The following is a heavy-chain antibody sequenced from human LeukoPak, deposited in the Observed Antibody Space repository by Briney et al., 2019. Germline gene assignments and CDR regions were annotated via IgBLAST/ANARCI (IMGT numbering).Heavy chain of an antibody. V-gene: IGHV3-7*05. Sequence: GGSLRLSCAASGFTFSNYWMNWVRQAPGKGREWVANIKTDGSETYYVDSVKGRFTISRDNAKNSVYLQMNSLRAEDTAIYYCARTGKFDSWGQGTLVTVSA. CDR2: IKTDGSET. CDR1: GFTFSNYW. CDR3: ARTGKFDS. J-gene: IGHJ5*01.